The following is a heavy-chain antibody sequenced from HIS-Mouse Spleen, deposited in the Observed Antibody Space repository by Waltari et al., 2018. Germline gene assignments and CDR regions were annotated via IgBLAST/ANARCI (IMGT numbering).Heavy chain of an antibody. CDR3: AREIPYSSSWYDWYFDL. Sequence: QLQLQESGPGLVKPSETLSLTCTVSGGSISSSSYYGGWIRQPPGKGLEWIGSIYFRGSTYYNPSLKSRVTISVDTSKNQFSLKLSSVTAADTAVYYCAREIPYSSSWYDWYFDLWGRGTLVTVSS. D-gene: IGHD6-13*01. CDR1: GGSISSSSYY. V-gene: IGHV4-39*07. CDR2: IYFRGST. J-gene: IGHJ2*01.